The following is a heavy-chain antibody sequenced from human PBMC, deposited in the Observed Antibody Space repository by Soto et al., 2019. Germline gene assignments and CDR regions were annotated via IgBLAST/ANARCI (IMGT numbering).Heavy chain of an antibody. D-gene: IGHD3-22*01. J-gene: IGHJ3*02. V-gene: IGHV3-23*01. Sequence: GGSLRLSCAASGFTFSSYAMSWVRQAPGKGLEWVSAISGSGGSADYADSVKGRFTISRDNSKNTLYLQMNSLRAEDTAVYYRAKDSPYYYDSSDSVGAFDIWGQGTMVTVSS. CDR1: GFTFSSYA. CDR2: ISGSGGSA. CDR3: AKDSPYYYDSSDSVGAFDI.